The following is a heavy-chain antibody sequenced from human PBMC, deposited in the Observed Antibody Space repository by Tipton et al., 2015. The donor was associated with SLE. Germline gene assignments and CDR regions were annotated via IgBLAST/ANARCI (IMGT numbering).Heavy chain of an antibody. D-gene: IGHD2-21*02. CDR2: IYYSGSA. J-gene: IGHJ4*02. Sequence: TLSLTCTVSGGSISSSSYYWGWIRQPPGKGLEWIGSIYYSGSAYYNPSLKSRVTISVDTSTNQFSLKLTSVTAADTAVYYCARQKTAVEITFDSWGQGALVTVSS. V-gene: IGHV4-39*01. CDR1: GGSISSSSYY. CDR3: ARQKTAVEITFDS.